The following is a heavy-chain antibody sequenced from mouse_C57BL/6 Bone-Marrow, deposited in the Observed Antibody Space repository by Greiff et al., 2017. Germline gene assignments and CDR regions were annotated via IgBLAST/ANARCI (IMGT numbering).Heavy chain of an antibody. D-gene: IGHD1-1*01. CDR1: GYTFTSYW. Sequence: VKLQQPGAELVMPGASVKLSCKASGYTFTSYWMHWVKQRPGQGLEWIGEIDPSDSYTNYNQKFKGKSTLTVDKSSTTAYMQLSSLTSEDSAVYYCARSDYYCSSYEDAMDYWGQGTSVTVSS. CDR2: IDPSDSYT. V-gene: IGHV1-69*01. J-gene: IGHJ4*01. CDR3: ARSDYYCSSYEDAMDY.